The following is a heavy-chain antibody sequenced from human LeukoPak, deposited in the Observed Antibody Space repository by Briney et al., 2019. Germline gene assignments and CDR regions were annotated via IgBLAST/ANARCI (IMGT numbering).Heavy chain of an antibody. Sequence: TSETLSLTCTVSGGSISSSSYYWGWIRQPPGKGLEWIGRIYTSGSTNYNPSLKSRVTMSVDTSKNQFSLKLSSVTAADTAVYYCARGWFDPWGQGTLVTVSS. J-gene: IGHJ5*02. V-gene: IGHV4-39*07. CDR3: ARGWFDP. CDR1: GGSISSSSYY. CDR2: IYTSGST.